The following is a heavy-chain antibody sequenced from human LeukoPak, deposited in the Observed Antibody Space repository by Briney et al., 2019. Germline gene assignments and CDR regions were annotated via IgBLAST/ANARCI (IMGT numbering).Heavy chain of an antibody. J-gene: IGHJ4*02. CDR2: ISYDGSNK. CDR3: ARAKSTWDRFDY. Sequence: GGSLRLSCEASGFTFSSYALSWVRQAPGKGLEWVAVISYDGSNKYYADSVKGRFTISRDNSKNTLYLQMNSLRAEDTAVYYCARAKSTWDRFDYWAREPWSPSPQ. CDR1: GFTFSSYA. D-gene: IGHD1-26*01. V-gene: IGHV3-30*01.